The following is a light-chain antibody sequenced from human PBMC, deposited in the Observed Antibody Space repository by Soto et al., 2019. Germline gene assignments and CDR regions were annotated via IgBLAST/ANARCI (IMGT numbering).Light chain of an antibody. Sequence: QSVLTQPTSVSGSPGQSITISCTGTSSDVGGYNYVSWYQQHPGKAPKLMIYDVSNRTSGVSNRFSGSKSGNTASLTICGLQAEDDDDYYCSSYTSSSTLNVFGTGTKLTVL. V-gene: IGLV2-14*01. CDR1: SSDVGGYNY. CDR2: DVS. J-gene: IGLJ1*01. CDR3: SSYTSSSTLNV.